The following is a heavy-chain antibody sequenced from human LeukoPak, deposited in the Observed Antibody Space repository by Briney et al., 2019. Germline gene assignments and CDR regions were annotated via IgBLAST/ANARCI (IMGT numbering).Heavy chain of an antibody. Sequence: GGSLRLSCAASGFTVSSNYMSWVRQAPGKGLEWVSVIYSGGSTYYADSVKGRFTISRDNFKDTLYLQMNSLRAEDTAVYYCARTADFDYWGQGTLVTVSS. CDR3: ARTADFDY. J-gene: IGHJ4*02. V-gene: IGHV3-66*02. CDR1: GFTVSSNY. CDR2: IYSGGST.